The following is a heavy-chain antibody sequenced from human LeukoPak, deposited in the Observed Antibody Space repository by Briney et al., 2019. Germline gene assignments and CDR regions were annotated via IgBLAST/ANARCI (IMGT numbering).Heavy chain of an antibody. V-gene: IGHV3-9*01. J-gene: IGHJ4*02. D-gene: IGHD6-19*01. Sequence: PGGSLRLSCAASGFTFDDYAMHWVRQAPGKGLEWVSGISWNSGSIGYADSVKGRFTISRDNAKNSLYLQMNSLRAEDTALYYCAKAAIAVAGQANSPVDYWGQGTLVTVSS. CDR1: GFTFDDYA. CDR3: AKAAIAVAGQANSPVDY. CDR2: ISWNSGSI.